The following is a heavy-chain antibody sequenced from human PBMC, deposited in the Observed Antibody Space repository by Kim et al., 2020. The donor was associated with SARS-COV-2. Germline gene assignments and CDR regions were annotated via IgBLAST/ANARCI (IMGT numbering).Heavy chain of an antibody. CDR3: VAGGTYLGV. V-gene: IGHV3-7*01. CDR2: INQDSSEK. CDR1: GFTFKKYR. Sequence: GGSLRLSCSVSGFTFKKYRMTWVRQAPGKGLEWVANINQDSSEKFYVDSVKGRFTISRDNARDSLYLQMDSLRVEDTAVYYCVAGGTYLGVWGQGTLVT. J-gene: IGHJ4*02. D-gene: IGHD3-16*01.